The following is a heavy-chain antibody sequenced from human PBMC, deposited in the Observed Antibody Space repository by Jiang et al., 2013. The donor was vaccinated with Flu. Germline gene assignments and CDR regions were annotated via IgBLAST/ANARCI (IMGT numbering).Heavy chain of an antibody. CDR2: IYYSGST. Sequence: LEWIGYIYYSGSTYYNPSLKSRVTISVDTSKNQFSLKLSSVTAADTAVYYCARADILTGYYNYFDYWGQGTLVTVSS. J-gene: IGHJ4*02. D-gene: IGHD3-9*01. CDR3: ARADILTGYYNYFDY. V-gene: IGHV4-31*02.